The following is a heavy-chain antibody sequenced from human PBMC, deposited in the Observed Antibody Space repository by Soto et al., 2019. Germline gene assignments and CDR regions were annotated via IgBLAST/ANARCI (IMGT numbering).Heavy chain of an antibody. Sequence: SETLSLTCAVSGGSISSSNWWSWVRQPPGKGLEWIGEIYHSGSANYNPSLKSRVTISVDKSKNQFSLKLSSVTAADTAVYYCARCYGSGSSYYYYYGMDVWGQGTTVTVSS. CDR2: IYHSGSA. J-gene: IGHJ6*02. CDR1: GGSISSSNW. V-gene: IGHV4-4*02. CDR3: ARCYGSGSSYYYYYGMDV. D-gene: IGHD3-10*01.